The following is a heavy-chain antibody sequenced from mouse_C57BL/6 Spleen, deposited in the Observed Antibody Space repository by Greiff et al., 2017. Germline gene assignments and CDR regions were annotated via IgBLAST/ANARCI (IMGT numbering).Heavy chain of an antibody. V-gene: IGHV3-1*01. J-gene: IGHJ2*01. CDR1: GYSITSGYD. CDR2: ISYSGST. D-gene: IGHD2-1*01. CDR3: ARGGNYVFDY. Sequence: EVKLVESGPGMVKPSQSLSLTCTVTGYSITSGYDWHWIRHFPGNKLEWMGYISYSGSTNYNPSLKNRISITHDTSKNHFFLKLNSVTTEDTATDYCARGGNYVFDYWGQGTTRTVSS.